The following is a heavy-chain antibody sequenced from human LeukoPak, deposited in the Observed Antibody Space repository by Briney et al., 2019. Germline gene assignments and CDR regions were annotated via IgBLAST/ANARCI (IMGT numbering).Heavy chain of an antibody. V-gene: IGHV4-34*01. CDR2: MNHSGST. CDR3: ARSSVWYKNFDS. Sequence: SETLSLTCAVYGGSFSGYYWSWIRQPPGKGRGWSGEMNHSGSTNDNPSLKRGGSITVDTSKNQFSLKLSSVTAADTAVYYCARSSVWYKNFDSWGQGTLVTVSS. CDR1: GGSFSGYY. D-gene: IGHD1-1*01. J-gene: IGHJ4*02.